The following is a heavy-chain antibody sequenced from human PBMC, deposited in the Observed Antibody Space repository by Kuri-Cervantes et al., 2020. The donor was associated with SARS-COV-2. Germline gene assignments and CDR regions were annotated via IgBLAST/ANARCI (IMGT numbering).Heavy chain of an antibody. CDR1: GGSFSDYY. Sequence: SETLSLTCAVYGGSFSDYYWSWVRQPPGKGLEWIGEINHSGNTNYDPSLKSRVTISIDTSKNQFSLKLSSVTAADTAVYYCARHNYDFWSGPVDYWGQGNLVTVSS. V-gene: IGHV4-34*01. CDR3: ARHNYDFWSGPVDY. CDR2: INHSGNT. D-gene: IGHD3-3*01. J-gene: IGHJ4*02.